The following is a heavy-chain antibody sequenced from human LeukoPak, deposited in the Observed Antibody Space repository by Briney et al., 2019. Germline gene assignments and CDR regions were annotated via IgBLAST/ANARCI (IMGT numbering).Heavy chain of an antibody. V-gene: IGHV3-7*03. D-gene: IGHD2-2*02. CDR2: IKQDGSEK. Sequence: PGGSLRLSCAASGFTFSSYWMSWVRQAPGKGLEWVANIKQDGSEKYYVDSVKGRFTISRDNAKNSLYLQMNSLRAEDTALYYCARNGLIPYATYYFDYWGQGTLVTVSS. J-gene: IGHJ4*02. CDR1: GFTFSSYW. CDR3: ARNGLIPYATYYFDY.